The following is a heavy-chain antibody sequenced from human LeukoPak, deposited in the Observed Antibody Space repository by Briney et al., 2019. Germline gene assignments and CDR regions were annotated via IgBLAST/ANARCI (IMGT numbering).Heavy chain of an antibody. CDR3: ARKIFGSGSYPDY. CDR1: GFAFNTYA. Sequence: GGSLRLSCAASGFAFNTYAMHWVRQAPGKGLEWVTLIWHDGSHKFYIDSVRGRFTISRDNSRNTVYLQMNGLRAEDTAVYYCARKIFGSGSYPDYWGQGTLVTVPS. J-gene: IGHJ4*02. D-gene: IGHD3-10*01. V-gene: IGHV3-33*01. CDR2: IWHDGSHK.